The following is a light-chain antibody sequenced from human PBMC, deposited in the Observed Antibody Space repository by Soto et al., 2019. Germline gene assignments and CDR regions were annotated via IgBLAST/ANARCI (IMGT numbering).Light chain of an antibody. CDR3: QHDDTYPDA. J-gene: IGKJ5*01. V-gene: IGKV1D-12*01. CDR1: QGISRS. Sequence: DIHMTQSPSSVSASVGDRATIRCQASQGISRSLAWYQQKQGKXXKXXIYAASSLQSGVPSRFSGSGFGTDLTLTISSLQPEDSAIDYCQHDDTYPDAFGQGTQLEIK. CDR2: AAS.